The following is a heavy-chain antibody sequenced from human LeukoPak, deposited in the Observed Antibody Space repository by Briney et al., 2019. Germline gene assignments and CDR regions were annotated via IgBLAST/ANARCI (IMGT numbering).Heavy chain of an antibody. Sequence: PGGSLRLSCTASGFTFSSYDMHWVRQAPGQGLEWVAVMWSDGSNKYHADSVKGRFTISRDNSKNTLYLQMNSLRAEDTAAYYCARNSALDHWGQGTPVTVSS. V-gene: IGHV3-33*01. D-gene: IGHD2/OR15-2a*01. CDR3: ARNSALDH. J-gene: IGHJ4*02. CDR1: GFTFSSYD. CDR2: MWSDGSNK.